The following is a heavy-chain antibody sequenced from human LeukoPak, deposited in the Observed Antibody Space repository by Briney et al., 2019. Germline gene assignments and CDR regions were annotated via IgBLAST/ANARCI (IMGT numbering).Heavy chain of an antibody. CDR2: INTNTGNP. V-gene: IGHV7-4-1*02. CDR1: GYTFTSYA. J-gene: IGHJ5*02. Sequence: ASVKVSCKASGYTFTSYAMNWVRQAPGQGLEWMGWINTNTGNPTYAQGFTGRFVFSLDTSVSTAYLQISSLKAEDTAVYYCARPAYPYYYDGATYYPSWGQGTLVTVSS. CDR3: ARPAYPYYYDGATYYPS. D-gene: IGHD3-22*01.